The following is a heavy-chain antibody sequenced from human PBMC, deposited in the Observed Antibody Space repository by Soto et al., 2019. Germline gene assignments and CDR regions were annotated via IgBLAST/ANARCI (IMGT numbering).Heavy chain of an antibody. CDR3: ARDLLRFLDNWFDT. J-gene: IGHJ5*02. V-gene: IGHV3-21*01. CDR2: ISSSSSYI. D-gene: IGHD3-3*01. CDR1: GFTFSSYS. Sequence: GGSLRLSCAASGFTFSSYSMNWVRQAPGKGLEWVSSISSSSSYIYYADSVKGRFTISRDNAKNSLYLQMNSLRAEDTAVYYCARDLLRFLDNWFDTWGQGTLVTVSS.